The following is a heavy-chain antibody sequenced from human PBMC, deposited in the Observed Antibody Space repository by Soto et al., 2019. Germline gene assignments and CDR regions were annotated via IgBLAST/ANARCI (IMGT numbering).Heavy chain of an antibody. Sequence: EVQLVESGGALVQPGGSLRLSCAASGFSFTTYWMNWVRQAPGKGLEWVSYISDSGSLTHYGDSVKGRFTISRDNAKASLYLQMDSLRAEDTAIYYCARALVLGVGALSQWGQGTLVTVSS. CDR3: ARALVLGVGALSQ. CDR2: ISDSGSLT. V-gene: IGHV3-48*03. CDR1: GFSFTTYW. J-gene: IGHJ4*02. D-gene: IGHD1-26*01.